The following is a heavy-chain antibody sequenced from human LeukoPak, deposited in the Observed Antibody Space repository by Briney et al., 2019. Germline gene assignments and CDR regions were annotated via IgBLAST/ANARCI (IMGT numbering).Heavy chain of an antibody. J-gene: IGHJ5*02. CDR2: IIPIFGTA. V-gene: IGHV1-69*06. Sequence: GASVKVSCKASGGTFSSYAISWVRQDPGQGLEWMGGIIPIFGTANYAQKFQGRVTITADKSTSTAYMELSSLRSEDTAVYYCARAYYDILTGYYRRYNWFDPWGQGTLVTVSS. CDR3: ARAYYDILTGYYRRYNWFDP. CDR1: GGTFSSYA. D-gene: IGHD3-9*01.